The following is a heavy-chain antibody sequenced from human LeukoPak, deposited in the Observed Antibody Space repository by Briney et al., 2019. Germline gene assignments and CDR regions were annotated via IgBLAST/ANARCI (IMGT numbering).Heavy chain of an antibody. CDR2: ISSSSSYI. Sequence: KLGGSLRLSCAASGFTFSSYSMNWVRQAPGKGLEWVSSISSSSSYIYYADSVKGRFTISRDNAKNSLYLQMNSLRAEDTAVYYCARGTNYYDRSGYFPDYWGQGTLVTVSS. J-gene: IGHJ4*02. V-gene: IGHV3-21*01. CDR1: GFTFSSYS. D-gene: IGHD3-22*01. CDR3: ARGTNYYDRSGYFPDY.